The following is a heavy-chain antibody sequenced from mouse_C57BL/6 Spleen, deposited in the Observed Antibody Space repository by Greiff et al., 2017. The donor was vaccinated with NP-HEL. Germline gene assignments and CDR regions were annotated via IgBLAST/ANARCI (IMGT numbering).Heavy chain of an antibody. D-gene: IGHD4-1*01. CDR3: VRESELAYYFDY. Sequence: EVQLVESGGGLVQPKGSLKLSCAASGFTFNTYAMHWVRQAPGKGLEWVARIRSKSSNYATYYADSVKDRFTISRDDSQSMLYLQMNNLKTEDTAMSYCVRESELAYYFDYWGQGTTLTVSS. V-gene: IGHV10-3*01. CDR2: IRSKSSNYAT. J-gene: IGHJ2*01. CDR1: GFTFNTYA.